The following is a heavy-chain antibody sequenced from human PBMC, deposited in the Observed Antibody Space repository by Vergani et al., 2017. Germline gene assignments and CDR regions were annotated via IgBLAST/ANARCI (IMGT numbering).Heavy chain of an antibody. Sequence: QVQLVESGGGVVQPGRSLRLSCAASGFTFSSYGMHWVRQAPGKGLGWGAVISYDGSNKYYADSVKGRFTISRDNSKNTLYLQMNSLRAEDTAVYYCAKVGYSSGWTFDYWGQGTLVTVSS. D-gene: IGHD6-19*01. CDR2: ISYDGSNK. J-gene: IGHJ4*02. V-gene: IGHV3-30*18. CDR1: GFTFSSYG. CDR3: AKVGYSSGWTFDY.